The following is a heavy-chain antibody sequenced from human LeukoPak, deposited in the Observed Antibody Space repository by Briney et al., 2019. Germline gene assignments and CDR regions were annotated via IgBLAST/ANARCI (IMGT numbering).Heavy chain of an antibody. V-gene: IGHV4-59*01. J-gene: IGHJ3*02. CDR3: ARVRVLRYFDWLPDAFDI. Sequence: PSETLPLTCTVSGGSISSYYWSWIRQPPGKGLEWIGYTYYSGSTNYNPSLKSRVTISVDTSKNQFSLKLSSVTAADTAVYYCARVRVLRYFDWLPDAFDIWGQGTMVTVSS. D-gene: IGHD3-9*01. CDR2: TYYSGST. CDR1: GGSISSYY.